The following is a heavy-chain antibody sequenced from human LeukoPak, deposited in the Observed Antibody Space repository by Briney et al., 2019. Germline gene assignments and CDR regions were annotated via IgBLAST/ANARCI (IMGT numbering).Heavy chain of an antibody. V-gene: IGHV4-39*07. D-gene: IGHD6-13*01. J-gene: IGHJ4*02. CDR1: GGSITSSGYY. CDR2: VYYNGDT. Sequence: SETLSLTCAVSGGSITSSGYYWAWIRQPPGKGLEWIGSVYYNGDTYYNPSLRSRVTFSVDRSKNQFSLRLNAVTAADTAVYYCARGFRGSSWYNYWGQGTLVTVSS. CDR3: ARGFRGSSWYNY.